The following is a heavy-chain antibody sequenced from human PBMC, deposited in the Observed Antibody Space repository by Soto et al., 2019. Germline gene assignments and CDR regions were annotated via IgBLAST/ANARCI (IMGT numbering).Heavy chain of an antibody. CDR1: GGSISSGGYY. CDR3: ARHDGFSSGWIFDY. CDR2: IYYSGNT. D-gene: IGHD6-19*01. J-gene: IGHJ4*01. V-gene: IGHV4-39*01. Sequence: PSETLSLTCTVSGGSISSGGYYWSWIRQHPGKGLEWIGYIYYSGNTYSNPSLKSRVSISVDTSNNQLSLKLRSVTAADTAVYYCARHDGFSSGWIFDYWGHGTLVTVSS.